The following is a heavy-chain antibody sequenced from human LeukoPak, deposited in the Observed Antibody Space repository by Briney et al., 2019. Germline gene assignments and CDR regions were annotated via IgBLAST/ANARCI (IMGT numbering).Heavy chain of an antibody. CDR3: AADNIISLVAAAGTRAFDI. Sequence: SVKVSCKASGFTFTSSAMQWVRQARGQRLEWIGWIVVGSGNTNYAQKFQERVTITRDMSTSTAYMELSSLRSEDTAVYYCAADNIISLVAAAGTRAFDIWGQGTMVTVSS. V-gene: IGHV1-58*02. D-gene: IGHD6-13*01. CDR2: IVVGSGNT. CDR1: GFTFTSSA. J-gene: IGHJ3*02.